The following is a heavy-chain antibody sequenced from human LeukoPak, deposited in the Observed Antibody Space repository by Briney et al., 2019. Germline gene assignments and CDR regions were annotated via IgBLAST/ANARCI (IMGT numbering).Heavy chain of an antibody. CDR1: GGSFSGYY. CDR3: ARDLGYYDSTGYYGWYFDL. V-gene: IGHV4-34*01. CDR2: INHSGST. Sequence: SETLSLTCAVYGGSFSGYYWSWIRQPPGKGLEWIGEINHSGSTNYNPSLKSRVTISVDTSKNQFSLKLSSVTAADTAVYYCARDLGYYDSTGYYGWYFDLWGRGTLVTVSS. J-gene: IGHJ2*01. D-gene: IGHD3-22*01.